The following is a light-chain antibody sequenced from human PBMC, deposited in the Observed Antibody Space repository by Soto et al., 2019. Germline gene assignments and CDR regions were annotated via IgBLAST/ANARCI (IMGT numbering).Light chain of an antibody. CDR1: SSNIGSNT. Sequence: QSVLTQPPSASGTPGQRVTISCSGSSSNIGSNTVNWYQQLPGTAPKLLIYSNNQRPSGVPDRFSGSKSGTSASLAISGLQSEDEADYYCAAWDDSLKGPGYVFGTGNKVTVL. V-gene: IGLV1-44*01. J-gene: IGLJ1*01. CDR2: SNN. CDR3: AAWDDSLKGPGYV.